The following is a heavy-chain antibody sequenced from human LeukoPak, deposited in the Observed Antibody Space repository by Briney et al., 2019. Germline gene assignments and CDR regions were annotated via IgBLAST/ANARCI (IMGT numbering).Heavy chain of an antibody. J-gene: IGHJ6*02. CDR3: ARDQGPSQRWLRLVGYYYYYGMDV. CDR1: GYTFTSYG. Sequence: SVKVSCKSSGYTFTSYGISWVRQAPGHGLEWMGWISAYNGDTNYAQKLQGRVTMTTDTSTSTAYMELRSLRSDDTAVYYCARDQGPSQRWLRLVGYYYYYGMDVWGQGTTVTVSS. CDR2: ISAYNGDT. D-gene: IGHD5-24*01. V-gene: IGHV1-18*01.